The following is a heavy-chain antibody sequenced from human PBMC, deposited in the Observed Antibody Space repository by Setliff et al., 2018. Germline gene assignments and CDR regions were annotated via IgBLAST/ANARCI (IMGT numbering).Heavy chain of an antibody. CDR3: ARDGDYFGSGNRFDP. Sequence: SETLSLTCTVSGGSISSYYWSWIRQPPGKGLEWIGYIYSSGSTNYNPSLKSRVTMSVDTSKNQFSLKVDSVTAADTAMYYCARDGDYFGSGNRFDPWGQGTLVTVSS. D-gene: IGHD3-10*01. CDR1: GGSISSYY. J-gene: IGHJ5*02. CDR2: IYSSGST. V-gene: IGHV4-59*01.